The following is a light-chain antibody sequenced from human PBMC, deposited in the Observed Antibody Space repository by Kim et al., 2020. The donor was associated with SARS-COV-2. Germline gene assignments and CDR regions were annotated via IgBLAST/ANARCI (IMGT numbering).Light chain of an antibody. CDR2: EVT. J-gene: IGLJ3*02. CDR3: SSYAGNIWV. CDR1: SGDVGGYNY. V-gene: IGLV2-8*01. Sequence: QSALTQPPSASGSPGQSVTISCTETSGDVGGYNYVSWYQQYPGKAPKLMIFEVTKRPSGVPDRFSGSKSGNTASLTVSGLQPEDEADYYCSSYAGNIWVFGGGTQLTVL.